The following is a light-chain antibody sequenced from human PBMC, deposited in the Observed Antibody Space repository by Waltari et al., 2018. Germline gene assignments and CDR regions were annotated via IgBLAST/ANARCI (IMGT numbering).Light chain of an antibody. CDR2: ANN. CDR1: SSNIGTGYD. J-gene: IGLJ3*02. V-gene: IGLV1-40*01. CDR3: QSFDTRLSGWV. Sequence: QSVLTQPPSVSGAPGQRVTISCTGSSSNIGTGYDVNWYQQLPGTAPKLLIYANNYRPSGVPDRFSGSKSGTSASLVITGVQAEDEADYFCQSFDTRLSGWVFGGGTKLTVL.